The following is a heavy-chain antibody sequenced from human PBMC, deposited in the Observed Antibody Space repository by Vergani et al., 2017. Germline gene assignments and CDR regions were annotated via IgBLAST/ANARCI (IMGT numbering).Heavy chain of an antibody. CDR1: GFTFSSYS. CDR3: ARERSGSGGGYYYYGMDV. V-gene: IGHV3-21*01. D-gene: IGHD3-3*01. J-gene: IGHJ6*02. Sequence: EVQLVESGGGLVKPGGSLRLSCAASGFTFSSYSMNWVRQAPGKGLEWVSSFSSSSSYIYYADSVKGRFTISRDNAKNSLYLQMNSLRAEDTAVYYCARERSGSGGGYYYYGMDVWGQGTTVTVSS. CDR2: FSSSSSYI.